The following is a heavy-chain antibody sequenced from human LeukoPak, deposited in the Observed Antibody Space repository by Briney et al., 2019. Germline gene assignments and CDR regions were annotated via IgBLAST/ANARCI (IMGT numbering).Heavy chain of an antibody. V-gene: IGHV3-74*01. CDR2: IDRDGSRI. Sequence: GGSLRLSCAVSGFTFSSYWMHWVRQAPGKGLVWVSRIDRDGSRINYADSVKGRFTISRDNSKNTLYLQLNSLGAEDTAVYYCAAQPCSVGRCYLDYWGQGTLVTVSS. CDR1: GFTFSSYW. J-gene: IGHJ4*02. D-gene: IGHD2-15*01. CDR3: AAQPCSVGRCYLDY.